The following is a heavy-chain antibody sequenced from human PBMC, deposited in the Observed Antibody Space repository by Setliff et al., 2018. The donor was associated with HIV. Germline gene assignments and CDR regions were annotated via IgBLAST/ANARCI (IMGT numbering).Heavy chain of an antibody. Sequence: SETLSLTCTVSGDSVSSRSYYWSWIRQPPGKGLEWIGYIYYSGSTNYNPSLKSRVTISVDTSKNHFSLKLRSVTAADTAVYYCARDTWFGESEDPFYYYMDVWGKGTTVTVSS. J-gene: IGHJ6*03. CDR1: GDSVSSRSYY. CDR2: IYYSGST. CDR3: ARDTWFGESEDPFYYYMDV. D-gene: IGHD3-10*01. V-gene: IGHV4-61*03.